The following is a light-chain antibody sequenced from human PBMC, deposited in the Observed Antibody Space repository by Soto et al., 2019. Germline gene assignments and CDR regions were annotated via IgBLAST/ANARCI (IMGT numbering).Light chain of an antibody. V-gene: IGLV2-11*01. CDR3: CSYAGTYTYV. J-gene: IGLJ1*01. CDR1: SSDVGGYNY. CDR2: DVT. Sequence: QSALTQPRSVSGSPGQSVTISCSGSSSDVGGYNYVSWYQQQPGKAPKLLIYDVTIRTSGVSDRFSGSKSGNTASLTISDLQAEDDGDYYCCSYAGTYTYVFGTGTKVTV.